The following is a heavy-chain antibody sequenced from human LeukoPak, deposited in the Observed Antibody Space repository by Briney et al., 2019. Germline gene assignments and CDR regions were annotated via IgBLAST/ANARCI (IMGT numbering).Heavy chain of an antibody. CDR1: GVSMSSGSYH. J-gene: IGHJ4*02. Sequence: SQTLSLTCTVSGVSMSSGSYHWSWIRQPAGKGLEWIGRISSSGGATYNPSLESRVTMSIDTSKNQFSLDLSSVTAADTAVYYCARNRDAYNLVFDQWGQGALVAVSS. CDR2: ISSSGGA. V-gene: IGHV4-61*02. D-gene: IGHD5-24*01. CDR3: ARNRDAYNLVFDQ.